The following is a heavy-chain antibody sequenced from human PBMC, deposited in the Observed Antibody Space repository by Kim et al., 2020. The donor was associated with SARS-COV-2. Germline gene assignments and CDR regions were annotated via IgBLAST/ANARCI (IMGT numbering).Heavy chain of an antibody. CDR2: INTNSGPT. D-gene: IGHD5-18*01. CDR3: ARGDTVVASRYYYARDV. J-gene: IGHJ6*02. CDR1: GYTFTNYF. Sequence: ASVKVSCKASGYTFTNYFINWVRQAPGKGLEWVAWINTNSGPTNYAQKFQDRFTLTRDTSINTTYMELRSLRSDDAAAYFCARGDTVVASRYYYARDVWGQGTTVTVSS. V-gene: IGHV1-2*02.